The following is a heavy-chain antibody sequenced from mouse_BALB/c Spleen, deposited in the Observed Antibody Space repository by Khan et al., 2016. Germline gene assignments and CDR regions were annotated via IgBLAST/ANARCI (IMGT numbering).Heavy chain of an antibody. Sequence: QVQLQQSGAGLARPGASVKLSCTASGYTFTSYWIQWVKQRPGQGLEWMGAIYPEDGNTRYTQKFKGKPTLTADKSTNTAYLQFSSLACDDSAVYYCSKGGRAMDYWGQGTSVTVSS. J-gene: IGHJ4*01. CDR1: GYTFTSYW. CDR3: SKGGRAMDY. V-gene: IGHV1-87*01. CDR2: IYPEDGNT.